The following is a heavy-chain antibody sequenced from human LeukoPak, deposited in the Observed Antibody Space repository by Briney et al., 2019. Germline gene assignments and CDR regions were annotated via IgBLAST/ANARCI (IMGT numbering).Heavy chain of an antibody. CDR1: GFGFSDYG. J-gene: IGHJ4*02. CDR3: AKRRDYCSGGSCYSLDY. Sequence: PGGSLRLSCAASGFGFSDYGVHWVRQAPGRGLEWVAVISSDGTKKAYADSVKGRFTISRDNSENTLYLQMSSLRAEDTAVYYCAKRRDYCSGGSCYSLDYWGQGTLVTVSS. V-gene: IGHV3-30*18. D-gene: IGHD2-15*01. CDR2: ISSDGTKK.